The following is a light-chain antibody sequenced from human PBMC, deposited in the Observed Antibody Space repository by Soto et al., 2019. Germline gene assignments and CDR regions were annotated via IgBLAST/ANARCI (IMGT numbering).Light chain of an antibody. CDR3: HQYAASPLT. V-gene: IGKV3-20*01. CDR1: QSVGRNF. CDR2: GAS. J-gene: IGKJ4*01. Sequence: EIVVTQSPGTLSLSPGESTTLSCRASQSVGRNFLAWYQQKPGRAPRLLIHGASYRATGVPDRFSGSGSETDFTLTISRLEPEDFAVYYCHQYAASPLTFGGGTKVEIK.